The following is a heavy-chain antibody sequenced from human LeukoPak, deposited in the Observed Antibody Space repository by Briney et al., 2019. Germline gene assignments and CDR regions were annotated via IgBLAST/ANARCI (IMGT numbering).Heavy chain of an antibody. CDR3: ARDRDYGDYNTQDLFVY. D-gene: IGHD4-17*01. CDR2: ISAYNGNT. CDR1: GYTFIDCY. J-gene: IGHJ4*02. Sequence: ASVKVSCKTSGYTFIDCYVHWVRQAPGQGLEWMGWISAYNGNTNYAQRLQGRVTMTTDTSTSTAYMELRSLRSDDTAVYYCARDRDYGDYNTQDLFVYWGQGTLVTVPS. V-gene: IGHV1-18*04.